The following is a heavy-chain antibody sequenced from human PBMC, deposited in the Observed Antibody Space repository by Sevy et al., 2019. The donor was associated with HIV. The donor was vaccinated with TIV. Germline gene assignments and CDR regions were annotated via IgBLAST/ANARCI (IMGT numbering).Heavy chain of an antibody. V-gene: IGHV3-30*03. D-gene: IGHD6-6*01. J-gene: IGHJ4*02. CDR3: TREGQGYSSSSGY. Sequence: GGSLRLSCAASGFTFGGYGMHWVRQAPGKGLEWVSLISFDGSNKDYADSVKGRFTISRDNSKNTLYLQMNSLRAEDTAMYYCTREGQGYSSSSGYWGQGTLVTVSS. CDR2: ISFDGSNK. CDR1: GFTFGGYG.